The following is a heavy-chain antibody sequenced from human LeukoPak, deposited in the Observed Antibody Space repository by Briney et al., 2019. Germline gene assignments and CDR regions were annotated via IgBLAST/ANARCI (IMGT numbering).Heavy chain of an antibody. V-gene: IGHV1-69*05. Sequence: SVKVSCKASGGTFSSYAISWVRQAPGQGLEWMGRIIPIFGTANYAQKFQGRVTITTDASTSTAYMELSSLRSEDTAVYYCARDRRHMVGGDFGAFDIWGQGTMVTVSS. D-gene: IGHD2-21*02. CDR3: ARDRRHMVGGDFGAFDI. CDR1: GGTFSSYA. CDR2: IIPIFGTA. J-gene: IGHJ3*02.